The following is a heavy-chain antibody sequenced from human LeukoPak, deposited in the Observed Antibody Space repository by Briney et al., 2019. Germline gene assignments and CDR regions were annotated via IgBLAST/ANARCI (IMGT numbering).Heavy chain of an antibody. CDR1: GYSFTSYW. D-gene: IGHD3-10*01. CDR3: ARLSGSGSNQFDY. Sequence: GESPQISCKGSGYSFTSYWIAWVRQMPGKGLEWMGIIYPGDSDTRYSPSFQGQVIISADKSISTAYLQWSSLKASDTAMYYCARLSGSGSNQFDYWGQGTLVTVSS. J-gene: IGHJ4*02. CDR2: IYPGDSDT. V-gene: IGHV5-51*01.